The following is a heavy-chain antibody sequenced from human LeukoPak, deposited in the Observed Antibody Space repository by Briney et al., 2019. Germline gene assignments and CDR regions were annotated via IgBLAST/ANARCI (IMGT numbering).Heavy chain of an antibody. Sequence: SETLSLTCTVSGGSISSYYWSWIRQPAGKGLEWIGRIYTSGSTNYNPSLKSRVTMSIDTSKNQFSLKVRFVTAADTAVYYCARDNYGVMDVWGKGTTVTVSS. CDR1: GGSISSYY. V-gene: IGHV4-4*07. D-gene: IGHD4-11*01. J-gene: IGHJ6*03. CDR2: IYTSGST. CDR3: ARDNYGVMDV.